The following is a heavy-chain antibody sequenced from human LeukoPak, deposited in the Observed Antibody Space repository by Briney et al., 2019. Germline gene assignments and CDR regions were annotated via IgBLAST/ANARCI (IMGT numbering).Heavy chain of an antibody. CDR2: INPDGSGK. CDR1: GFTLSTYW. V-gene: IGHV3-7*01. CDR3: ASWGAGGNS. D-gene: IGHD3-16*01. J-gene: IGHJ4*02. Sequence: GGSLRLSCEASGFTLSTYWMNWVRQVPGKGLDWVANINPDGSGKRYVDSVKGRFTIARDNADNSLSLQMNSLRAEDTAVYYCASWGAGGNSWGQGTLVTVPS.